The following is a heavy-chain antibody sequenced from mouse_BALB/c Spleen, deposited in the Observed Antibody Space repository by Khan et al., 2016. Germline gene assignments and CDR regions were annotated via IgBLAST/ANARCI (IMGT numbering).Heavy chain of an antibody. J-gene: IGHJ4*01. CDR3: TREDYGLAMDY. D-gene: IGHD1-2*01. Sequence: QIQLVQSGPELKKPGETVKFSCKASGYTFTNYGTNWVKQAPGKGLKGMGWKNNYTGEPTYADDFKGRFAFSLETSASNSYLQIKNLKTEDMATYFSTREDYGLAMDYWGQGTSVTVSS. CDR2: KNNYTGEP. CDR1: GYTFTNYG. V-gene: IGHV9-1*02.